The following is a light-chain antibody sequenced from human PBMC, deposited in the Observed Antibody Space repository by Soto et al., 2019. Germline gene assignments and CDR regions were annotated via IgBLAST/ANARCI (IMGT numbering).Light chain of an antibody. CDR1: SGHSSYA. V-gene: IGLV4-69*01. Sequence: QPVLTQSPSASASLGASVKHTCTLSSGHSSYAIAWHQQQPEKGPRYLMKLNSDGSHSKGDGIPDRFSGSSSGAERYLTISSLQSEDEADYYCQTWGTGTSVVFGGGTKLTVL. J-gene: IGLJ2*01. CDR2: LNSDGSH. CDR3: QTWGTGTSVV.